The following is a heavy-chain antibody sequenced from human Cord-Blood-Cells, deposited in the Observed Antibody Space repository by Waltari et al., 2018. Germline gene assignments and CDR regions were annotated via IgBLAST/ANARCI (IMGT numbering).Heavy chain of an antibody. CDR1: GYSFTSHS. J-gene: IGHJ4*02. CDR3: ARPSFGAAAGFDY. D-gene: IGHD6-13*01. Sequence: EVQLVQSGAEVKKPGESLKISCQGSGYSFTSHSIGWVCQMPGKGLEWMGIIYPGDSDTRYSPSFQGQVTISADKSISTAYLQWSSLKASDTAMYYCARPSFGAAAGFDYWGQGTLVTVSS. CDR2: IYPGDSDT. V-gene: IGHV5-51*01.